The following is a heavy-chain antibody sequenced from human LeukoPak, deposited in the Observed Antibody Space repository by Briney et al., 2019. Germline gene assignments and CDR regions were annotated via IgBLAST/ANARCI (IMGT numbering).Heavy chain of an antibody. V-gene: IGHV4-59*01. D-gene: IGHD1-26*01. J-gene: IGHJ6*02. CDR1: GGSISSYY. CDR2: IYYSGST. Sequence: SETLSLTCTVSGGSISSYYWSWIRQPPGKGLEWIGYIYYSGSTNYNPSLKSRITISVDTSKNQFSLKLSSVTAADTAVYYCARGRYSGSYLQSRYYYYGMDVWGQGTTVTVSS. CDR3: ARGRYSGSYLQSRYYYYGMDV.